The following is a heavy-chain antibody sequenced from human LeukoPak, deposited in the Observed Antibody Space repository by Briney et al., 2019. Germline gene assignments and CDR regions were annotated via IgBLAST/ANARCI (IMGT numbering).Heavy chain of an antibody. CDR2: ISYDGSDK. Sequence: GGSLRLSCAASGFTFSNYGMHWVRQAPGKGLEWVAVISYDGSDKYYADSVKGRFTISRDNSKNTLYLQMNSLRAEDTAMYYCAKGYTDFDFWGQGTLVTVSS. J-gene: IGHJ4*02. CDR3: AKGYTDFDF. V-gene: IGHV3-30*05. D-gene: IGHD3-16*02. CDR1: GFTFSNYG.